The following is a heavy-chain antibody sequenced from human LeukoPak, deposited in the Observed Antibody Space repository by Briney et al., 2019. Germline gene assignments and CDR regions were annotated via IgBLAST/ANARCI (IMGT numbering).Heavy chain of an antibody. V-gene: IGHV3-23*01. J-gene: IGHJ4*02. Sequence: GGSLRLSCAASGFTFTTYAMTWVRQAPGKGLEWVSSITGSGAGTYYADSVKGRFTISRDNSKNTLYLQMNSLRAEDTALYHCALSGGSYLQPTDFWGQGTLVTVSS. D-gene: IGHD1-26*01. CDR2: ITGSGAGT. CDR1: GFTFTTYA. CDR3: ALSGGSYLQPTDF.